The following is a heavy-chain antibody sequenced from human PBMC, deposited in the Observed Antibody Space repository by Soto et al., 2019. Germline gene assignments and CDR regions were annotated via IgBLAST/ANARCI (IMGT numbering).Heavy chain of an antibody. D-gene: IGHD6-13*01. V-gene: IGHV1-8*02. Sequence: ASVKVSCKASGGTFTSYAISWVRQAPGQGLEWMGWTTPNCGNAGYAQKFQGRVTMTRNTSISTAYMELSSLRSEDTAVYYCARRKPRAIAAAGTTLWFDPWGQGTLVTVSS. CDR2: TTPNCGNA. CDR3: ARRKPRAIAAAGTTLWFDP. CDR1: GGTFTSYA. J-gene: IGHJ5*02.